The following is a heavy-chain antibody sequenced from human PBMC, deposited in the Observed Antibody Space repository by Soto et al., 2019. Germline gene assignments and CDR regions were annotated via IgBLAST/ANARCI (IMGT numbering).Heavy chain of an antibody. V-gene: IGHV4-39*01. CDR1: GGSISSSSYY. CDR3: ARHNYGSGSTYFDY. J-gene: IGHJ4*02. Sequence: SETLSLTCTVSGGSISSSSYYWGWIRRPPGKGLEWIGSIYYSGSTNYNPSLKSRVTISVDTSKNQFSLKLTSVTAADTAVYYCARHNYGSGSTYFDYWGQGTLVTVSS. CDR2: IYYSGST. D-gene: IGHD3-10*01.